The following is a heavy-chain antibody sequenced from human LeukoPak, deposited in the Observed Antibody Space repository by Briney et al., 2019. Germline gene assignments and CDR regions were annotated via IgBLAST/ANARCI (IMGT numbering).Heavy chain of an antibody. Sequence: SQTLSLTCTVSGGSVSSGSYYWSWIRQPAGKGLEWIGRIYTSGSTNYNPSLKSRVTISVDTSKNQFSLKLSSVTAADTAVYYCARVTTGGYYNCWGQGTLVTVSS. CDR3: ARVTTGGYYNC. J-gene: IGHJ4*02. D-gene: IGHD3-22*01. CDR2: IYTSGST. CDR1: GGSVSSGSYY. V-gene: IGHV4-61*02.